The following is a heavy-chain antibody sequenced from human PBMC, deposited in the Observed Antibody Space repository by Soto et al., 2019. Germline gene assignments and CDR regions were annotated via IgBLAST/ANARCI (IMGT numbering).Heavy chain of an antibody. V-gene: IGHV1-2*02. CDR3: ARVIVGGNWFDP. D-gene: IGHD1-26*01. CDR2: INPNSGGT. CDR1: GYTFTGYY. Sequence: ASVKVSCKASGYTFTGYYMHWVRQAPGQGLEWMGWINPNSGGTNYAQKVQGRVTMTRDTSTSTAYMELRGLRSDDTAVYYCARVIVGGNWFDPWGQGTLVTVSS. J-gene: IGHJ5*02.